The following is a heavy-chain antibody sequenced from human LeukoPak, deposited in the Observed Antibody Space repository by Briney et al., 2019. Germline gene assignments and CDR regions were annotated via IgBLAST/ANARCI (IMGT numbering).Heavy chain of an antibody. CDR2: MNPNSGNT. CDR1: GYTFTSYD. CDR3: AREPAYSGSYWDYYGMDV. V-gene: IGHV1-8*01. J-gene: IGHJ6*02. Sequence: ASVKVSCKASGYTFTSYDINWVRQATGQGLEWMGWMNPNSGNTGYAQKFQGRVTMTRNTSTSTVYMELSSLRSEDTAVYYCAREPAYSGSYWDYYGMDVWGQGTTVTVSS. D-gene: IGHD1-26*01.